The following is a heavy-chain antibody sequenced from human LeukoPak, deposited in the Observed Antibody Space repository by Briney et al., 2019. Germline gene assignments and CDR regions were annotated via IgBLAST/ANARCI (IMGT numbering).Heavy chain of an antibody. CDR3: ARLVHDYYDTSGYYRHDGFDI. CDR1: GGSISTYY. D-gene: IGHD3-22*01. V-gene: IGHV4-59*08. CDR2: TYYSGST. Sequence: SETLSLTCSVSGGSISTYYWSWIRQPPEKGLEWIGYTYYSGSTNYNPSLKSRVTISVDTSRNQFSLKLSAVTAADTAVYYCARLVHDYYDTSGYYRHDGFDIWGQGTMVTVSS. J-gene: IGHJ3*02.